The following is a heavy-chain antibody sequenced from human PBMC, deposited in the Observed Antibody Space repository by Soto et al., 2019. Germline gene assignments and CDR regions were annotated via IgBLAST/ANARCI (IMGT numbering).Heavy chain of an antibody. J-gene: IGHJ6*02. V-gene: IGHV1-46*01. CDR3: AREGIAVAGWTDYYGMDV. D-gene: IGHD6-19*01. CDR2: INPSGGST. CDR1: GYTFTSYY. Sequence: ASVKVSCKASGYTFTSYYMHWVRQAPGQGLEWMGIINPSGGSTSYAQKFQGRVTMTRDTSTSTVYMELSSLRSEDTAVYYCAREGIAVAGWTDYYGMDVWGQGATGTVS.